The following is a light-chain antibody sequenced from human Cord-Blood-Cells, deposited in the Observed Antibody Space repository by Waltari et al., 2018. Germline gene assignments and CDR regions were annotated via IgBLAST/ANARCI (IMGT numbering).Light chain of an antibody. Sequence: QSALTQPRPVSGSPGPSVTTSCTAPSSAVGGYNYVSCYQQHPGKAPKLMIYDVSKRPSGVPDRFSGSKSGNTASLTISGLQAEDEADYYCCSYAGSRYVFGTGTKVTVL. CDR1: SSAVGGYNY. CDR3: CSYAGSRYV. V-gene: IGLV2-11*01. CDR2: DVS. J-gene: IGLJ1*01.